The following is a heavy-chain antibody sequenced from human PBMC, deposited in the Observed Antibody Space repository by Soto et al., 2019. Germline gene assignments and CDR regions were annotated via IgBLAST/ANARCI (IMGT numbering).Heavy chain of an antibody. CDR1: GFIFNTYS. Sequence: EVQLVESGGGLIQPGGSLRLSCAASGFIFNTYSMNWVRQAPGKGLEWVSYISGSSQTIFYADSVRGRFTISRDNANNSTYLQMVSLRDEETAVYYCARTLSWRRGPFDPWGQGTLVTVSS. CDR3: ARTLSWRRGPFDP. D-gene: IGHD2-15*01. J-gene: IGHJ5*02. CDR2: ISGSSQTI. V-gene: IGHV3-48*02.